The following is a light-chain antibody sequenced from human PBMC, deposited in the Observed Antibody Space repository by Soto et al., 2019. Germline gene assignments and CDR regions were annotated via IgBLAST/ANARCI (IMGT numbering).Light chain of an antibody. CDR3: SSYTISSTWV. CDR2: EVT. V-gene: IGLV2-14*01. Sequence: QSALTQPASVSGSPGQSITISCTGTSNDVGIYNYVSWYQQHPGKAPKLMIYEVTNRPSGVSDRFSGSKSDNTASLTISGLQAEEEADYYCSSYTISSTWVFGGGTKLTVL. CDR1: SNDVGIYNY. J-gene: IGLJ3*02.